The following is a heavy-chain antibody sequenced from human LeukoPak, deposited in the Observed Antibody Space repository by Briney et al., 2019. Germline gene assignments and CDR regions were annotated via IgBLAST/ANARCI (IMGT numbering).Heavy chain of an antibody. CDR3: ARGTDSYYYYMDV. V-gene: IGHV3-53*01. J-gene: IGHJ6*03. CDR2: IYGGGST. CDR1: GSTVSSNY. Sequence: PGGSLRLSCAASGSTVSSNYMSWVRQAPGKGLEWVSVIYGGGSTYYADSVRGRFTISRDNSKNTLFLQMNSLRAEDTAVYYCARGTDSYYYYMDVWGRGTTVTVSS. D-gene: IGHD2-8*02.